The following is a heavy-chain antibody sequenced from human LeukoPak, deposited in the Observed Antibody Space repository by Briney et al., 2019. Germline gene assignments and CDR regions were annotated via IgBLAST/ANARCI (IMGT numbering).Heavy chain of an antibody. Sequence: ASVKVSCKASGYTFTGYYMHWVRQAPGQGLEWMGWVNPNSGGTNYAQKSQGRVTMTRDTSISTAYMELSGLRSDHTAVYYCARLVPHYYDSSGFWGQGTLVTVSS. V-gene: IGHV1-2*02. CDR3: ARLVPHYYDSSGF. J-gene: IGHJ4*02. D-gene: IGHD3-22*01. CDR1: GYTFTGYY. CDR2: VNPNSGGT.